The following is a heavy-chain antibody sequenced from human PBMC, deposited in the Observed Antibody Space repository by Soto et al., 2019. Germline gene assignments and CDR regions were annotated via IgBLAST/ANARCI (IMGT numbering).Heavy chain of an antibody. Sequence: PSETLSLTCTVSDDPISSGGYYWSWIRQHPGKGLEWIGYIYGTGNMYYKSSLKSRVTISVDRSKNQFSLKLSSVTAADTAVYYCARAAPITFGGVIVRVHFDYWGQGTLVTVSS. CDR1: DDPISSGGYY. J-gene: IGHJ4*02. D-gene: IGHD3-16*02. CDR2: IYGTGNM. CDR3: ARAAPITFGGVIVRVHFDY. V-gene: IGHV4-31*03.